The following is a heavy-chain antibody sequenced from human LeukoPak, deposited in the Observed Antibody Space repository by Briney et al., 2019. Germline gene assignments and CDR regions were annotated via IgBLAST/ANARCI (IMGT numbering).Heavy chain of an antibody. CDR2: INHGGST. Sequence: PSGTLTLTCAVFGGSCTTYYWTWIRKPPGKGLEWIGEINHGGSTNYNPSLKSRVTISVDTSKNQFSLKLTSVTAADTAVYYCVRARFDYWCQGPLVSVSS. J-gene: IGHJ4*02. CDR1: GGSCTTYY. CDR3: VRARFDY. V-gene: IGHV4-34*01.